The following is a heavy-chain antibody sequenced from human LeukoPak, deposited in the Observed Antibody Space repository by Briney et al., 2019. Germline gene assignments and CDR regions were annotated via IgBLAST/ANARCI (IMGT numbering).Heavy chain of an antibody. CDR2: IYYSGST. CDR1: GVSISSYY. CDR3: ARQRRGSYDAFDI. Sequence: SETLSLTCTVSGVSISSYYWSWIRQPPGKGLEWIGYIYYSGSTNYNPSLKSRVTISVDTSKNQFSLKLSSVTAADTAVYYCARQRRGSYDAFDIWGQGTMVTVSS. J-gene: IGHJ3*02. V-gene: IGHV4-59*08. D-gene: IGHD1-26*01.